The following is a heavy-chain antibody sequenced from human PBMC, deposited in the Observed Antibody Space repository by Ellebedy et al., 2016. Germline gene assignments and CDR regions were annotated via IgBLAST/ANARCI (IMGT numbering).Heavy chain of an antibody. CDR1: GGSVSSGSYY. Sequence: SETLSLXXTVSGGSVSSGSYYWSWIRQPPGKGLEWIGYIYYSGSTNYNPSLKSRVTISVDTSKNQFSLKLSSVTAADTAVYYCARHAEWRYYYYMDVWGKGTTVTVSS. J-gene: IGHJ6*03. CDR2: IYYSGST. V-gene: IGHV4-61*01. CDR3: ARHAEWRYYYYMDV. D-gene: IGHD3-3*01.